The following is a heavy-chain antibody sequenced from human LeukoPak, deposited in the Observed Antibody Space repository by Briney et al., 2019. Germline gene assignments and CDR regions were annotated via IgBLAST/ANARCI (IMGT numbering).Heavy chain of an antibody. CDR1: GFTLSSYS. V-gene: IGHV3-21*01. Sequence: GGSLRLSCAASGFTLSSYSMNWVRQAPGEGLEWVSSISSSSSYIYYADSVKGRFTISRDNAKNSLYLQMNSLRAEDTAVYYCARAHYYDSSGYYYDVTWGQGTLVTVSS. J-gene: IGHJ5*02. D-gene: IGHD3-22*01. CDR2: ISSSSSYI. CDR3: ARAHYYDSSGYYYDVT.